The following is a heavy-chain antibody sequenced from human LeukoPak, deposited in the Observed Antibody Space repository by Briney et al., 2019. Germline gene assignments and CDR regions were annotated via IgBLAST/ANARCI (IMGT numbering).Heavy chain of an antibody. CDR1: GDYISSTNSF. D-gene: IGHD3-16*01. Sequence: SETLSLTCTVSGDYISSTNSFWAWIRQPPGKGLEWIGKVYYSGKTHYNPSLKSRVTILLDTSKNQFSLRLTAVTAADTAVYYCARHGLYQDYGYWGQGTLVTVSS. CDR3: ARHGLYQDYGY. CDR2: VYYSGKT. J-gene: IGHJ4*02. V-gene: IGHV4-39*01.